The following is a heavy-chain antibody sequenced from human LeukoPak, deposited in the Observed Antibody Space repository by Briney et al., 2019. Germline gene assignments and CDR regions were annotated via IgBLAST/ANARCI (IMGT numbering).Heavy chain of an antibody. CDR1: EYTFTGYN. D-gene: IGHD6-13*01. CDR2: INPNSGDT. V-gene: IGHV1-2*02. J-gene: IGHJ4*02. CDR3: AREYSSSWYYFDY. Sequence: ASVKVSCKAPEYTFTGYNMHWVRQAPGQGLEWMGWINPNSGDTNYAQRFQGRVTMTRDTSISTAYMELSTLKSDDTAVYYCAREYSSSWYYFDYWGQGTLVTVSS.